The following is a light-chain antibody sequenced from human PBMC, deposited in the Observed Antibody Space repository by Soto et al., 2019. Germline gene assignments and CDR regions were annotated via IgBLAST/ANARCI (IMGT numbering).Light chain of an antibody. J-gene: IGLJ3*02. CDR1: SSDVGNYFL. Sequence: QPVLTQPASVSGSPGQSITISCTGSSSDVGNYFLVSWYQHHPGKAPKLIIYEVSQRPSGISDRFSGSKSGNTASLTISGLQAEDEADYYCCSYAGGSTGVFGGGTKLTVL. CDR2: EVS. V-gene: IGLV2-23*02. CDR3: CSYAGGSTGV.